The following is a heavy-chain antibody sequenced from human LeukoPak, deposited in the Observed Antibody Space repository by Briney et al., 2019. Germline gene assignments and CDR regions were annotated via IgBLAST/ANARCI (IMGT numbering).Heavy chain of an antibody. CDR3: ARSYGSGSYLQA. V-gene: IGHV1-8*03. D-gene: IGHD3-10*01. CDR1: GYTLTELS. Sequence: VASVKVSCKVSGYTLTELSMHWVRQAPGQGLEWMGWMNPNSGNTGYAQKFQGRVTITRNTSISTAYMELSSLRSEDTAVYYCARSYGSGSYLQAWGQGTLVTVSS. CDR2: MNPNSGNT. J-gene: IGHJ5*02.